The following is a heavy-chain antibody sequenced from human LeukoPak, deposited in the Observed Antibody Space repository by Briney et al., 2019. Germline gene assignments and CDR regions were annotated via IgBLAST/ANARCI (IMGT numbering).Heavy chain of an antibody. V-gene: IGHV4-38-2*02. CDR1: GYSISSGYY. J-gene: IGHJ4*02. Sequence: SETLSLTCTVSGYSISSGYYCGWTRQPPGKGLELIGRIYHSGSTYYHPSLKSRITISVDTSKTQYSLKLSSLTAADTAVYYCARVPYSAVGATVYYFDYWGQGTLVTVPS. CDR3: ARVPYSAVGATVYYFDY. D-gene: IGHD1-26*01. CDR2: IYHSGST.